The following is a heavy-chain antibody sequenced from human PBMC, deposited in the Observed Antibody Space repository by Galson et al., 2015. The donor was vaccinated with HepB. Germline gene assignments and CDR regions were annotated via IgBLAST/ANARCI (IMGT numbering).Heavy chain of an antibody. V-gene: IGHV4-59*08. CDR3: ARHPGRGSVGYAFDL. CDR2: IRYTGDT. CDR1: HSSINNYY. J-gene: IGHJ4*02. Sequence: ETLSLTCSVSHSSINNYYWSWIRQSPGNRPEWIGYIRYTGDTTYNPSLGYRVGMSVDASINQVSLWLTSVTAADTAIYYCARHPGRGSVGYAFDLWGQGTLVTVSA. D-gene: IGHD5-12*01.